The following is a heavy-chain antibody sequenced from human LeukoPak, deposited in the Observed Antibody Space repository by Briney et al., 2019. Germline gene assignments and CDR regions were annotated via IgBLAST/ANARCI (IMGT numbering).Heavy chain of an antibody. Sequence: KPSETLSLTCAVSGYSISSGYYWGWIRQPPGKGLECIVSIYHSGSTYYNPSLKSRGTISVDTSKNQFSLKLSSVNAADTAVYYCARVLIAAKSGGWFDPWGQGTLVTVSS. CDR2: IYHSGST. CDR3: ARVLIAAKSGGWFDP. CDR1: GYSISSGYY. J-gene: IGHJ5*02. D-gene: IGHD6-13*01. V-gene: IGHV4-38-2*01.